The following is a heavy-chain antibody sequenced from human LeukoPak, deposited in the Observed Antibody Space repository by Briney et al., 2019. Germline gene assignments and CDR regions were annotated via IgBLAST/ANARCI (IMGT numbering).Heavy chain of an antibody. J-gene: IGHJ4*02. D-gene: IGHD3-22*01. CDR3: ARQSYYDSSGYYHY. CDR2: IYYSGST. CDR1: GGSISSYY. V-gene: IGHV4-39*01. Sequence: SETLSLTCTVSGGSISSYYWSWIRQPPGKGLEWIGSIYYSGSTCYNPSLKSRVTISVDTSKNQFSLKLSSVTAADTAVYYCARQSYYDSSGYYHYWGQGTLVTVSS.